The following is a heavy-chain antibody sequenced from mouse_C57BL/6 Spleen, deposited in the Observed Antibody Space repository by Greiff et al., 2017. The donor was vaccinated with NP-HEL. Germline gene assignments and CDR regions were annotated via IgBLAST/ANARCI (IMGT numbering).Heavy chain of an antibody. J-gene: IGHJ2*01. CDR2: IDPETGGT. CDR3: TKLGFDY. Sequence: QVHVKQSGAELVRPGASVTLSCKASGYTFTDYEMHWVKQTPVHGLEWIGAIDPETGGTAYNQKFKGKAILTADKSSSTAYMELRSLTSEDSAVYYCTKLGFDYWGQGTTLTVSS. CDR1: GYTFTDYE. V-gene: IGHV1-15*01. D-gene: IGHD4-1*01.